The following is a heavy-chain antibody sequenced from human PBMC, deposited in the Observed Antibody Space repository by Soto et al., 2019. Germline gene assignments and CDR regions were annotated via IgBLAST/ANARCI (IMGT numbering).Heavy chain of an antibody. V-gene: IGHV3-7*01. Sequence: GGSLRLSCAASGFTFSDYWMTWFRQAPGKGLEWVADMNQDGGEKYYVDAVKGRFTISRDNAKNSLYLQMNSLRVEDAAVYYSAREHCSRANCYYLYYGIDVWGQGTTVTVSS. CDR1: GFTFSDYW. CDR3: AREHCSRANCYYLYYGIDV. D-gene: IGHD2-2*01. CDR2: MNQDGGEK. J-gene: IGHJ6*02.